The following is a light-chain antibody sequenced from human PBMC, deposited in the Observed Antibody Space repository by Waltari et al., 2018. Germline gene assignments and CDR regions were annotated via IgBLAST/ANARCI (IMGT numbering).Light chain of an antibody. V-gene: IGKV2-28*01. J-gene: IGKJ1*01. Sequence: DIVMTQSPLSLPVTPGEPASISCRASQSLLHTNAYNYLDWYLQKPGQSPQLLIYLGSNRASGVPDRFSGSGSGTDFTLKISRVEAEDVRVYYCMQALQTPWTFGQGTKVEIK. CDR1: QSLLHTNAYNY. CDR2: LGS. CDR3: MQALQTPWT.